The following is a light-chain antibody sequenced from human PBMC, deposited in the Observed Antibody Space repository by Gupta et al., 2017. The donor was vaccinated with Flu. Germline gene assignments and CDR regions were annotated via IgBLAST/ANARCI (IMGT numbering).Light chain of an antibody. V-gene: IGKV1-39*01. Sequence: SSLYASVGDRVTITCRASQSISRYLNWYKQRPGKAPKLLIYAASSWQSGVPSRFSGSGYGKDLTLTISSRQQEDIASYYCQQSDNNPLFAFGHGTKVDI. J-gene: IGKJ3*01. CDR1: QSISRY. CDR3: QQSDNNPLFA. CDR2: AAS.